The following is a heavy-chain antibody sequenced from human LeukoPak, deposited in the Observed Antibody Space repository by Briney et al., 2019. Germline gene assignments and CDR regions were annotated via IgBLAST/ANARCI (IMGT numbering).Heavy chain of an antibody. CDR3: ARLVGDLKEGSFDY. J-gene: IGHJ4*02. CDR1: GFTFSSYD. V-gene: IGHV3-33*01. Sequence: PGGSLRLSCAASGFTFSSYDMHWVRQAPGKGLEWVALIWYDGSNKYYADSVRGRFTISRDNSKNTLYLQMNSLRAEDTAVYYCARLVGDLKEGSFDYWGQGTLVTVSS. D-gene: IGHD2-21*01. CDR2: IWYDGSNK.